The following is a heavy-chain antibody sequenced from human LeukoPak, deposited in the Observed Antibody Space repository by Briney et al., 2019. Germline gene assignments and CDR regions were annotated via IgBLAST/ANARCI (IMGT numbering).Heavy chain of an antibody. CDR1: GGSFRSSTYY. D-gene: IGHD3-22*01. CDR2: IYYSGNT. Sequence: SETLSLTCTVSGGSFRSSTYYWGWIRQPPGKGLEWLGSIYYSGNTYYNQSLKSRVTISVDTSKNQFSLKLASVTAADTAVYYCARHYYDSSGYYPWYFDYWGQGTLVTVSS. CDR3: ARHYYDSSGYYPWYFDY. V-gene: IGHV4-39*01. J-gene: IGHJ4*02.